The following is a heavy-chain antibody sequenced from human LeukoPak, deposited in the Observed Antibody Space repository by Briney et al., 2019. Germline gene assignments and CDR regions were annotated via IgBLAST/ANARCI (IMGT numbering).Heavy chain of an antibody. J-gene: IGHJ4*02. V-gene: IGHV4-39*07. CDR1: GGSMSSSSYY. CDR2: ISYSGST. CDR3: ATGVTTLLDY. Sequence: SETLSLTCSVSGGSMSSSSYYWGWIRQPPGKGLEWIGSISYSGSTYPKPSLKSRVTISLDTSSKQFSLKLSSVTAADTAVYYCATGVTTLLDYWGQGTLVTVSS. D-gene: IGHD4-17*01.